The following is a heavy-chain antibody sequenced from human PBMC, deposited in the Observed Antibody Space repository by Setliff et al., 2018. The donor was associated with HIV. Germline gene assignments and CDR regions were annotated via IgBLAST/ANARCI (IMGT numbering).Heavy chain of an antibody. Sequence: SETLSLTCTVSGDSMSSSSYYWGWIRQPPGKGLEWIGSIFYSGNTYYKPSLKSRVTISVDTSKNQFSLKLSSVTAADTAVYYCARPQYPGYYFDCWGQGTLVTVSS. D-gene: IGHD2-2*01. CDR3: ARPQYPGYYFDC. CDR1: GDSMSSSSYY. CDR2: IFYSGNT. J-gene: IGHJ4*02. V-gene: IGHV4-39*01.